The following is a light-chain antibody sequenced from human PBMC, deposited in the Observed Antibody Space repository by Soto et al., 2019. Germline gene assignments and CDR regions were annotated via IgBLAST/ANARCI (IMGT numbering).Light chain of an antibody. CDR3: QQFDTLPPA. Sequence: DIQMTQSPSSLSASVGDRVTITCQASQDISKYLNWYQLQPGKAPRLLIYDASNVDAGVPSRFSGSGSGTDFTFTISSLQPEDIATYFSQQFDTLPPAFGQGTKLEIK. V-gene: IGKV1-33*01. CDR2: DAS. J-gene: IGKJ2*01. CDR1: QDISKY.